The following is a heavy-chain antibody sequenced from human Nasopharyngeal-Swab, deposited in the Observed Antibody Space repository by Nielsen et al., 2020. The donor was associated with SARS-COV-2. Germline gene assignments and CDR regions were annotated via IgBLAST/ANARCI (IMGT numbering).Heavy chain of an antibody. CDR3: ARHDSINGMDV. CDR1: GYSFTSYW. Sequence: GESLKIACKGSGYSFTSYWIVWDRQMPGKGLEWMGIIYPGDSDTRYSPSFQGQVTLSANKSISTAYLQWSSLKASDTAMYYCARHDSINGMDVWGQGTTVTVSS. V-gene: IGHV5-51*01. D-gene: IGHD1-14*01. J-gene: IGHJ6*02. CDR2: IYPGDSDT.